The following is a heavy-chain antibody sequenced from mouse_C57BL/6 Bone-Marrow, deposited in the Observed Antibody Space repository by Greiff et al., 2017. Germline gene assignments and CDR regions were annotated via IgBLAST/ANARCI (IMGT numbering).Heavy chain of an antibody. CDR2: FNPSTGGT. D-gene: IGHD2-4*01. J-gene: IGHJ3*01. CDR1: GYSFTGYY. CDR3: ARPIYYDYEAWFAY. V-gene: IGHV1-42*01. Sequence: VQLKESGPELVKPGASVKISCKASGYSFTGYYMNWVKQSPEKSLEWIGEFNPSTGGTTYNQKFKAKATLTVDKSSSTAYMQLKSLTSEDSAVYYCARPIYYDYEAWFAYWGQGTLVTVSA.